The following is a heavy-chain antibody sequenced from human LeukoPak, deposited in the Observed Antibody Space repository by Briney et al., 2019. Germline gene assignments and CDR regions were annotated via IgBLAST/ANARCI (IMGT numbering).Heavy chain of an antibody. CDR2: IYHSGST. CDR3: ARDIVVVVAATPRFYMDV. V-gene: IGHV4-38-2*02. J-gene: IGHJ6*03. D-gene: IGHD2-15*01. Sequence: SETLSLTCTVSGYSISSGYYWGWIRQPPGKGLEWIGSIYHSGSTYYNPSLKSRVTISVDTSKNQFSLKLSSVTAADTAVYYCARDIVVVVAATPRFYMDVWGKGTTVTVSS. CDR1: GYSISSGYY.